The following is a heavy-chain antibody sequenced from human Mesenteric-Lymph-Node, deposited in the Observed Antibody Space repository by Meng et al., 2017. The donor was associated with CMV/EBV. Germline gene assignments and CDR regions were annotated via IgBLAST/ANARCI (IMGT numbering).Heavy chain of an antibody. CDR2: IKQDGSEK. CDR3: TRENGEYDFWGGYYFGSDV. CDR1: GFTFSSYW. V-gene: IGHV3-7*01. D-gene: IGHD3-3*01. Sequence: GESLKISCAASGFTFSSYWMSWVRQAPGKGLEWVANIKQDGSEKYYVDSVKGRFTISRDNSKNTLYLQMNSLRAEDTAVYYCTRENGEYDFWGGYYFGSDVWGQGTTVTVSS. J-gene: IGHJ6*02.